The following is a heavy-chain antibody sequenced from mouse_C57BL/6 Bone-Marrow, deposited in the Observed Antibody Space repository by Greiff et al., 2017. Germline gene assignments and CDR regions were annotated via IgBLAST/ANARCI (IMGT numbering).Heavy chain of an antibody. CDR3: TTRYSNYVSYYYAMDY. V-gene: IGHV14-4*01. CDR2: IDPENGDT. D-gene: IGHD2-5*01. CDR1: GFNIKDAY. Sequence: VQLQQSGAELVRPGASVKLSCTASGFNIKDAYMHWVKQRPEQGLEWIGWIDPENGDTESASKFQGKATITADTSSNTAYLQLSRLTSEDTAVYYCTTRYSNYVSYYYAMDYWGQGTSVTVSS. J-gene: IGHJ4*01.